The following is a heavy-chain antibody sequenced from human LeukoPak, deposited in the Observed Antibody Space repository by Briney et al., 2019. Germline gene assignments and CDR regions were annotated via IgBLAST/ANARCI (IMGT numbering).Heavy chain of an antibody. CDR1: GGSIGGHY. V-gene: IGHV4-59*11. D-gene: IGHD3-10*01. CDR3: AREDRGVFDY. Sequence: SETLSLTCSVSGGSIGGHYWNWIRQPPGKGLEWIGYIYYSGSTSYNPSLKSRVTISVDTSKNQFSLKLSSVTAADTAVYYCAREDRGVFDYWGQGTLVTVSS. CDR2: IYYSGST. J-gene: IGHJ4*02.